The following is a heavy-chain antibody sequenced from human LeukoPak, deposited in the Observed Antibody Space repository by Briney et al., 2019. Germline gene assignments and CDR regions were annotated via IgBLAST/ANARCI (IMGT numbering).Heavy chain of an antibody. V-gene: IGHV1-2*02. D-gene: IGHD3-22*01. CDR1: GYTFTGYY. J-gene: IGHJ4*02. CDR3: ARGAYTYYYDSSLEGFDY. CDR2: INPNSGGT. Sequence: ASVKVSCKASGYTFTGYYMHWVRQAPGQGLEWMGWINPNSGGTNYAQKFQGRVTMTRDMSISTAYMELSRLRSDDTAVYYCARGAYTYYYDSSLEGFDYWGQGTLVTVSS.